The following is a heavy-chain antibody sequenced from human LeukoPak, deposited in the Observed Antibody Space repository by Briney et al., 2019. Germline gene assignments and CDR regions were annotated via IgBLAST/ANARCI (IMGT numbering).Heavy chain of an antibody. J-gene: IGHJ4*02. CDR3: AGHYYGSGTYLDS. Sequence: GGSLRLSCAASGFTFSSCSMSWVRQAPGKGLEWVSAISTSGTGPQYADSVKGRFTISRDNSRDTLFLQMNTLGAEDTAVYFCAGHYYGSGTYLDSWGQGTLVTVSS. V-gene: IGHV3-23*01. D-gene: IGHD3-10*01. CDR1: GFTFSSCS. CDR2: ISTSGTGP.